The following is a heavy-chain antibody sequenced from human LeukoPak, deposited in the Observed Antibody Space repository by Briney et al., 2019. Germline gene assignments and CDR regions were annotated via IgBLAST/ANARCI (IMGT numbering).Heavy chain of an antibody. D-gene: IGHD2-2*01. CDR2: ISAYNGNT. CDR3: ARDIGYCSSTSCYPNYYYYYGMDV. J-gene: IGHJ6*02. CDR1: GYTFTSYG. V-gene: IGHV1-18*01. Sequence: ASVTVSCTASGYTFTSYGISWVRQAPGQGLEWMGWISAYNGNTNYAQKLQGRVTMTTDTSTSTAYMELRSLRSDDTAVYYCARDIGYCSSTSCYPNYYYYYGMDVWGQGTTVTVSS.